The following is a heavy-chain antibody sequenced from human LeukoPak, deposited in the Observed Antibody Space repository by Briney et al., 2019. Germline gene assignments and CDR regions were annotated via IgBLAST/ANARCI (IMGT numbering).Heavy chain of an antibody. D-gene: IGHD2-21*02. CDR2: ISSSSFTI. V-gene: IGHV3-48*04. CDR3: AREICGSDCYSTFDY. CDR1: GFTFSTYS. J-gene: IGHJ4*02. Sequence: GSLRLSCPASGFTFSTYSMNWVRQAPGKGLEWVSYISSSSFTIHYADSVKGRFTISRDNAKSSLYLQMNSLRAEDTAVYYCAREICGSDCYSTFDYWGQGALVTVSS.